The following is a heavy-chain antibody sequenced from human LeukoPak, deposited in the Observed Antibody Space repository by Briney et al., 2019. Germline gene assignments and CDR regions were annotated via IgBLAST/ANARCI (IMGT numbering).Heavy chain of an antibody. D-gene: IGHD2-15*01. V-gene: IGHV3-21*01. J-gene: IGHJ6*03. Sequence: GGSLRLSCAASGFTFSSYSMNWVRQAPGKGLEWVSSISSSSSYIYYADSVKGRFTIPRDNAKNSLYLQMNSLRAEDTAVYYCATGAGCSGGSCQWHYYYYYMDVWGKGTTVTVSS. CDR2: ISSSSSYI. CDR1: GFTFSSYS. CDR3: ATGAGCSGGSCQWHYYYYYMDV.